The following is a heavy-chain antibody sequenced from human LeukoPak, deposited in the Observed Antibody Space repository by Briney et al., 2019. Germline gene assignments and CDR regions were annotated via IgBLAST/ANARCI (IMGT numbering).Heavy chain of an antibody. Sequence: SETLSLTCTVSGGSISHSNYYWGWIRQPPGKGLEWIGSMYYSGSTYYSPSLRSRVTISVDASKNQFSLKLNSVTAADTAVYYCARYGLLGLSEINAFDIWGQGTRVTVSS. CDR3: ARYGLLGLSEINAFDI. V-gene: IGHV4-39*07. J-gene: IGHJ3*02. CDR2: MYYSGST. D-gene: IGHD2-2*01. CDR1: GGSISHSNYY.